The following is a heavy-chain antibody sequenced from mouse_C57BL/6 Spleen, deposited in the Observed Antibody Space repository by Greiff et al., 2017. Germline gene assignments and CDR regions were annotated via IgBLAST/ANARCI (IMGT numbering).Heavy chain of an antibody. J-gene: IGHJ4*01. V-gene: IGHV5-17*01. Sequence: EVQLVESGGGLVKPGGSLKLSCAASGFTFSDYGMHWVRQAPEKGLEWVAYISSGSSTIYYADTVKGRFTISRDNAKNTLFLQMTSLRSEDTAMYYCAREDDYDGGYAMDYWGQGTSVTVSS. CDR1: GFTFSDYG. CDR2: ISSGSSTI. CDR3: AREDDYDGGYAMDY. D-gene: IGHD2-4*01.